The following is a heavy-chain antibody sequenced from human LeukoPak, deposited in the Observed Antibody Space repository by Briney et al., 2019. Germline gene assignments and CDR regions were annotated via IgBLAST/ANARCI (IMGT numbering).Heavy chain of an antibody. CDR1: GYTFTSYG. J-gene: IGHJ4*02. CDR2: ISASNGNT. Sequence: GASVKVSCKASGYTFTSYGVSWVRRAPGQGLEWMGWISASNGNTNYAQKLQGRVTMNTDTSTSTAYMELRSLRSDDTAVYYCARDRRIVGATGDDPSFDYWGQGTLVTVSS. D-gene: IGHD1-26*01. V-gene: IGHV1-18*01. CDR3: ARDRRIVGATGDDPSFDY.